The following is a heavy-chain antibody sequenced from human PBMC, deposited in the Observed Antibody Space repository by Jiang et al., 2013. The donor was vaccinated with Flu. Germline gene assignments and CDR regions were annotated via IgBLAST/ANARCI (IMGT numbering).Heavy chain of an antibody. J-gene: IGHJ4*02. CDR1: GGTFSSYA. CDR3: ARDPTSRKPTDSPFDY. CDR2: IIPILGIA. Sequence: SSVKVSCKASGGTFSSYAISWVRQAPGQGLEWMGGIIPILGIANYAQKFQGRVTITADKSTSTAYMELSSLRSEDTAVYYCARDPTSRKPTDSPFDYWGQGTLVTVSS. D-gene: IGHD6-13*01. V-gene: IGHV1-69*04.